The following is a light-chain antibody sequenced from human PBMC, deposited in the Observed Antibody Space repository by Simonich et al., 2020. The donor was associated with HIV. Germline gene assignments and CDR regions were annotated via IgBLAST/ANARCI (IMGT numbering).Light chain of an antibody. CDR1: QSISSW. CDR2: AAS. V-gene: IGKV1-12*01. J-gene: IGKJ5*01. CDR3: QQANSFPIT. Sequence: DIQMTQSPSSVSASVGTRVTIPGRASQSISSWFSWYQQKPGRVPKLLIDAASSLQSGVPSRFTGSGSGTDFTLTITNLQPEDSATYYCQQANSFPITFGQGTRLEI.